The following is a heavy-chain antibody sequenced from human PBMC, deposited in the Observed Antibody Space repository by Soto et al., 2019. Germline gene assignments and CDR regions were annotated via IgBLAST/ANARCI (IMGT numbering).Heavy chain of an antibody. CDR2: ISAYNGNT. D-gene: IGHD3-10*01. Sequence: GASVKVSCKASGYTFTSYGISWVRQAPGQGLEWMGWISAYNGNTNYAQKLQGRVTMTTDTSTSTAYMELRSLRSDDTAVYYCARDYYGSGSYYPWFDPWGQGTLVTAPQ. V-gene: IGHV1-18*04. CDR3: ARDYYGSGSYYPWFDP. J-gene: IGHJ5*02. CDR1: GYTFTSYG.